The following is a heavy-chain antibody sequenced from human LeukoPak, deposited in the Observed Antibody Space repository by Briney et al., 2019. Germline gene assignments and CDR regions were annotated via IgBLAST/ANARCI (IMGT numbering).Heavy chain of an antibody. Sequence: SETLSLTCTVSGGSISSYYWSWIRQPPEKGLEWIGYIYYSGSTNYNPSLKSRVTISVDTSKNQFSLKLSSVTAADTAVYYCARDIQVVTDGIYYFDYWGQGTLVTVSS. CDR3: ARDIQVVTDGIYYFDY. J-gene: IGHJ4*02. D-gene: IGHD4-23*01. V-gene: IGHV4-59*01. CDR2: IYYSGST. CDR1: GGSISSYY.